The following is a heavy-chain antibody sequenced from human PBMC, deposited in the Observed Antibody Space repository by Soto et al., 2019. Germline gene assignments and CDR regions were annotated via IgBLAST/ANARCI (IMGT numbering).Heavy chain of an antibody. CDR3: ARGVLVGYCSSTSCSRFDP. V-gene: IGHV1-69*13. J-gene: IGHJ5*02. Sequence: AASVKVFCKASGGTFSSYAISWVRQAPGQGLEWMGGIIPIFGTANYAQKFQGRVTITADESTSTAYMELSSLRSEDTAVYYCARGVLVGYCSSTSCSRFDPWGQGTLVTVSS. CDR1: GGTFSSYA. CDR2: IIPIFGTA. D-gene: IGHD2-2*01.